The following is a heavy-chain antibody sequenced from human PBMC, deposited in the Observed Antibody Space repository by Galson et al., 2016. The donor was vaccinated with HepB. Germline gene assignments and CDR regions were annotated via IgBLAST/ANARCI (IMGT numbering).Heavy chain of an antibody. D-gene: IGHD7-27*01. J-gene: IGHJ4*02. CDR1: GFTFRHYA. Sequence: SLRLSCAASGFTFRHYAMSWVRQAPGKGLEWVSSISGSATRTYYAGSVKGQHTIPRDDSKNSLYLQMNSLRAEDTAVYYCARRPQLTGALYLDYWGQGTLVTVSS. CDR2: ISGSATRT. CDR3: ARRPQLTGALYLDY. V-gene: IGHV3-23*01.